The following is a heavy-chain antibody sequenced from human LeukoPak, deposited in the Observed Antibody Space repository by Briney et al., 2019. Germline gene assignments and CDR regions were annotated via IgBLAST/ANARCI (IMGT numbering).Heavy chain of an antibody. Sequence: EASVKVSCKASGYTFTSYDINWVRQATGQGLEWVGWMNPNSGNTGYAQKFQGRVSLTRTTSITKAYLDLSSLSSRDKAVYYCASGSGRPPFDYWGQGTLVIVSS. J-gene: IGHJ4*02. V-gene: IGHV1-8*01. CDR1: GYTFTSYD. CDR2: MNPNSGNT. D-gene: IGHD3-10*01. CDR3: ASGSGRPPFDY.